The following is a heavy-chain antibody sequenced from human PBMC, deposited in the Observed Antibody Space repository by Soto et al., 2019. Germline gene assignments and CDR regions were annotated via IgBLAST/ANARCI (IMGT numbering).Heavy chain of an antibody. CDR3: AKGRGGSGSLTPRVDF. Sequence: EVQLLESGGGLVQPGGSLRLSCAASGFTFNNYAMTWVRQAPGKGLDWVSAISGGGDTTSYADSVKGRFTVSRDGSKNTLYLQMSSRRAEDTALYYCAKGRGGSGSLTPRVDFWGQGTLVTVSS. CDR2: ISGGGDTT. CDR1: GFTFNNYA. D-gene: IGHD3-10*01. V-gene: IGHV3-23*01. J-gene: IGHJ4*02.